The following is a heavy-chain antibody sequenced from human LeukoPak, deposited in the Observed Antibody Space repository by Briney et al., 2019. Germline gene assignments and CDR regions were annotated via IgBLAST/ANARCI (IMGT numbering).Heavy chain of an antibody. J-gene: IGHJ3*01. D-gene: IGHD2-21*02. CDR2: IYHSGST. CDR3: ARHMSVTYDAFDL. Sequence: SGTLSLTCAVSGGSISSSNWWSWVRQPPGKGLEWIGEIYHSGSTNYNPSLKSRVTISVDTSKTHFSLELTSVTAADTAVYYCARHMSVTYDAFDLWGRGTMVTVSS. V-gene: IGHV4-4*02. CDR1: GGSISSSNW.